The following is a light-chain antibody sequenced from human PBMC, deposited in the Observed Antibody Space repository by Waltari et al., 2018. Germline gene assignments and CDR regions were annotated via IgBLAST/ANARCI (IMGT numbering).Light chain of an antibody. J-gene: IGKJ4*01. Sequence: DIQMTQSPSSLSASVGDRVTITCRASRTISIYLNWYQQKPGKAPKLLIYTASTLQPGVPSRFSGSGSGTDFTLTISSLQPEDFATYYCQQSHSTPLTFGGGTKAEIK. CDR3: QQSHSTPLT. V-gene: IGKV1-39*01. CDR1: RTISIY. CDR2: TAS.